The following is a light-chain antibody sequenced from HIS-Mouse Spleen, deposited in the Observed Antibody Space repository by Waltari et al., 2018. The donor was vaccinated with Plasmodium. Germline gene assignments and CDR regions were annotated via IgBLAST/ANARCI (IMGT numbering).Light chain of an antibody. V-gene: IGKV1-39*01. Sequence: DIQMTQSPSSLSASVGDRVTITCRASQSISSYLNWYQQKPGKAPKLLIYAASSLQSGVPSRFSGSGSGTDFTLTISSRQPEDFATYNCQQSYSTWTFGQGTKVEIK. CDR2: AAS. CDR3: QQSYSTWT. J-gene: IGKJ1*01. CDR1: QSISSY.